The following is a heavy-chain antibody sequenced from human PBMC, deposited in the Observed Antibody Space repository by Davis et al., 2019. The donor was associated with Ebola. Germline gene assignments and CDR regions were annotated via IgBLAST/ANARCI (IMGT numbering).Heavy chain of an antibody. CDR2: IYSGGST. D-gene: IGHD2-2*01. Sequence: GESLKISCAASGFTVSSNYMSWVRQAPGKGLEWVSVIYSGGSTYYADSVKGRFTISRDNSKNTLYLQMNSLRAEDTAVYYCAREQFVVVPAEDAFDIWGQGTMVTVSS. CDR1: GFTVSSNY. V-gene: IGHV3-66*01. CDR3: AREQFVVVPAEDAFDI. J-gene: IGHJ3*02.